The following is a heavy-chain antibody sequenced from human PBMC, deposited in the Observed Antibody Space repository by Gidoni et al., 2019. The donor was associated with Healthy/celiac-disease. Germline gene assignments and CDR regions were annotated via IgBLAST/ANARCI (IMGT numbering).Heavy chain of an antibody. Sequence: VQLVESGGGLVQPGGSLRLSCAASGFTVSSNYMSWVRQAPGKGLEWVSVIYSGGSTYYADSVKGRFTISRDNSKNTLYLQMNSLRAEDTAVYYCASYGVYYDSSVGYWGQGTLVTVSS. J-gene: IGHJ4*02. CDR2: IYSGGST. D-gene: IGHD3-22*01. V-gene: IGHV3-66*01. CDR3: ASYGVYYDSSVGY. CDR1: GFTVSSNY.